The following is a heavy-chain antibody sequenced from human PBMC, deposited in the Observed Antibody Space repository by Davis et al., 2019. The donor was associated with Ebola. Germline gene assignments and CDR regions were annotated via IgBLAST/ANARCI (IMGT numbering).Heavy chain of an antibody. Sequence: SAKVSCNASAGTFSSYAISWVRQAPGQGLEWMGGIIPIFGTANYAQKFQGRVTITADESTSTAYMELSSLRSEDTAVYYCARPWLEHAFDIWGQGTMVTVSS. D-gene: IGHD6-19*01. V-gene: IGHV1-69*13. CDR1: AGTFSSYA. CDR2: IIPIFGTA. J-gene: IGHJ3*02. CDR3: ARPWLEHAFDI.